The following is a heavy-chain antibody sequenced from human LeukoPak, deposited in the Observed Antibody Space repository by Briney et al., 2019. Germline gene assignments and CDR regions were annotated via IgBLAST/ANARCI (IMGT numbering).Heavy chain of an antibody. CDR1: GDSLTTDDSF. CDR3: ARDGYINDAFDI. J-gene: IGHJ3*02. D-gene: IGHD1-1*01. V-gene: IGHV4-31*03. Sequence: PSETLSLTCTVSGDSLTTDDSFWSWIRQFPGKGLEWIGYIHYRGTTNYNPSLKSRLSMSIDMSKDQFSLNLTSVTAADTAIYYCARDGYINDAFDIWGQAIVVTVSS. CDR2: IHYRGTT.